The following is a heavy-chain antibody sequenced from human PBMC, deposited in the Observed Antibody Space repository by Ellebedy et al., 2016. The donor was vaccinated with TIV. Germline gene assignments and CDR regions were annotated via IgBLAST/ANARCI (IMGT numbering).Heavy chain of an antibody. CDR2: IYYSGST. J-gene: IGHJ4*02. V-gene: IGHV4-59*01. D-gene: IGHD4-17*01. CDR1: GGSISSYY. Sequence: SETLSLTCTVSGGSISSYYWSWIRQPPGKELEWIGYIYYSGSTNYNPSLKSRVTISVDTSKNQFSLKLSSVTAADTAVYYCARGGVRINTVTTPFDYWGQGTLVTVSS. CDR3: ARGGVRINTVTTPFDY.